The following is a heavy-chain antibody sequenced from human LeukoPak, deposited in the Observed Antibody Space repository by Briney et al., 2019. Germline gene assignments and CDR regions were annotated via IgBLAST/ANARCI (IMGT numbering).Heavy chain of an antibody. CDR1: GFSLSTSGVG. J-gene: IGHJ4*02. CDR3: ARPAALATYFDY. Sequence: SGPTLVNPPQTLTLTCTFSGFSLSTSGVGVGWIRQPPGKALEWLALIYWDDDKRYSPSLKSRLTITKDTSKNQVVLTMTNMNPVDTATYYCARPAALATYFDYWGQGTLVTVSS. CDR2: IYWDDDK. V-gene: IGHV2-5*02. D-gene: IGHD2-2*01.